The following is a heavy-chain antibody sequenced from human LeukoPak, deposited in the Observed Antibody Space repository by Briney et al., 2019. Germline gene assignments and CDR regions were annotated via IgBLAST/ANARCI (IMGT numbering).Heavy chain of an antibody. CDR1: GGTFSSYA. CDR3: ARGGIFGVVSHFDY. D-gene: IGHD3-3*01. J-gene: IGHJ4*02. Sequence: SVKVSCKASGGTFSSYAISWVRQAPGQGLKWRGGIIPIFGTANYAQKFQGRVTITTDESTSTAYMELSSLRSEDTAVYYCARGGIFGVVSHFDYWGQGTLVTVSS. V-gene: IGHV1-69*05. CDR2: IIPIFGTA.